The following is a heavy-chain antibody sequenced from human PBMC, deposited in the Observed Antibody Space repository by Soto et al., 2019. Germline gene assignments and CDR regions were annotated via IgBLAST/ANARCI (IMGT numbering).Heavy chain of an antibody. CDR3: ARESYYGSGPATYYYYMDV. Sequence: SETLSLTCTVSGGSISSYYWSWIRQPPGKGLEWIGYIYYSGSTNYNPSLKSRVTISVDTSKNQFSLKLGSVTAADTAVYYCARESYYGSGPATYYYYMDVWGKGTTVTVSS. J-gene: IGHJ6*03. D-gene: IGHD3-10*01. CDR2: IYYSGST. V-gene: IGHV4-59*01. CDR1: GGSISSYY.